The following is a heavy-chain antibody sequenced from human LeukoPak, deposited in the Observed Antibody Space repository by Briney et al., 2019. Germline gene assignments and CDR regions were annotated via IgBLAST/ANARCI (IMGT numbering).Heavy chain of an antibody. CDR1: GGSISSSSYY. D-gene: IGHD1-7*01. CDR3: ARLYGNYQNYFDY. CDR2: IYYSGST. J-gene: IGHJ4*02. V-gene: IGHV4-39*07. Sequence: MASETLSLTCTVSGGSISSSSYYWGWIRQPPGKGLEWIGSIYYSGSTYYNPSLKSRVTISVDTSKNQFSLKLSSVTAADTAVYYCARLYGNYQNYFDYWGQGTLVTVSS.